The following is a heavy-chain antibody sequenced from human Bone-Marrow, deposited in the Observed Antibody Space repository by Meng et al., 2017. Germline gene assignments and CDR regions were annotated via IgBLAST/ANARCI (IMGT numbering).Heavy chain of an antibody. CDR3: ARATPEITTVYAMPDAFDI. J-gene: IGHJ3*02. CDR2: ISWDVGST. D-gene: IGHD3-10*01. Sequence: GESLKIPCAASGFTFDDYAMHWVRQAPGKGLEWVSLISWDVGSTYYADSVKGRFTISRDNSKNTLYLQMNSLRAEDTAVYYCARATPEITTVYAMPDAFDIWGQGTMVTVSS. CDR1: GFTFDDYA. V-gene: IGHV3-43D*03.